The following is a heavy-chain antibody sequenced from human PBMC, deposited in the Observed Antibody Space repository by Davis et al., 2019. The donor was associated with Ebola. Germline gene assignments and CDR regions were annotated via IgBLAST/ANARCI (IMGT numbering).Heavy chain of an antibody. D-gene: IGHD3-3*01. V-gene: IGHV3-23*01. J-gene: IGHJ4*02. CDR1: GFTFSSYA. Sequence: GESLKISCAASGFTFSSYAMSWVRQAPGKGLEWVSTLTVNDYSAYYADSVKGRFTISRDNSKNTLYLQMNSLRAEDTAVYYCAKDGLPYDFWSFDYWGQGTLVTVSS. CDR3: AKDGLPYDFWSFDY. CDR2: LTVNDYSA.